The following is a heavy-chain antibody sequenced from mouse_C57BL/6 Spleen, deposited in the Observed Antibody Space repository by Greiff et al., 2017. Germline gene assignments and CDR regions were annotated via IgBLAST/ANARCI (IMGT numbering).Heavy chain of an antibody. CDR1: GYAFTNYL. Sequence: VQLQQSGAELVRPGPSVTVSCKASGYAFTNYLIEWVKQRPGQGLEWIGVINPGSGGTNYNEKFKGKATLTADKSSSTSYMQLRSLTSEDSAVYFSARLDVWFAYWGQGTLVTVSA. J-gene: IGHJ3*01. V-gene: IGHV1-54*01. CDR2: INPGSGGT. CDR3: ARLDVWFAY.